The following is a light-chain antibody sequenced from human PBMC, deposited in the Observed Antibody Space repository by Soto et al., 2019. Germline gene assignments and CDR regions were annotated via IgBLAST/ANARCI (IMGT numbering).Light chain of an antibody. CDR3: PQYNTLLLI. V-gene: IGKV1-5*01. CDR1: QSISTF. J-gene: IGKJ5*01. Sequence: SVAAGDTVTITFRASQSISTFLAWYQQKPGKAPKLLIFDASSLKSGVPSMFSGSGSGTEITLTLSSLQPDAFVVYCWPQYNTLLLIFGVGTRLEIK. CDR2: DAS.